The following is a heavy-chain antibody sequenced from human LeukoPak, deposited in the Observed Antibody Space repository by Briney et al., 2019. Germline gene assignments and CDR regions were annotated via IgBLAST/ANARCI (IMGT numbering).Heavy chain of an antibody. V-gene: IGHV4-34*01. J-gene: IGHJ4*02. CDR2: INHSGST. CDR3: ARAPFKATVTTYPPPSYFDY. D-gene: IGHD4-11*01. CDR1: GGSFSGYY. Sequence: SETLSLTCAVYGGSFSGYYWSWIRQPPGKGLDWIGEINHSGSTNYNPSLKSRVTISVDTSKNQFSLKLSSVTAADTAVYYCARAPFKATVTTYPPPSYFDYWGQGTLVTVSS.